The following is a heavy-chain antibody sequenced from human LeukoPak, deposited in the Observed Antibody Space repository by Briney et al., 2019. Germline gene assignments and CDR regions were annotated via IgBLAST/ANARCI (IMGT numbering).Heavy chain of an antibody. D-gene: IGHD4-17*01. J-gene: IGHJ4*02. CDR3: ARIIPSYGAIDY. CDR1: GFTFSDNS. Sequence: GGSLRLSCAASGFTFSDNSMTWVRQAQGKGLEWVSYIARSTDIIYYADSVRGRFTISRDSARNSLYLQMNSLRDEDTAVYYCARIIPSYGAIDYWGQGSLVTVSS. CDR2: IARSTDII. V-gene: IGHV3-48*02.